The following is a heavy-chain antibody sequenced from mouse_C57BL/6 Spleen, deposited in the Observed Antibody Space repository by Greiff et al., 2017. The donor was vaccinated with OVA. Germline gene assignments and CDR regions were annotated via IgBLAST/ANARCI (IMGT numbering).Heavy chain of an antibody. Sequence: VQLQQSGGGLVKPGGSLKLSCAASGFTFSDYGMHWVRQAPEKGLEWVAYISSGSSTIYYADTVKGRFTISRDNAKNTLFLQMTSLRSEDTAMYYCARFDRMDYWGQGTSVTVSS. J-gene: IGHJ4*01. V-gene: IGHV5-17*01. CDR1: GFTFSDYG. CDR3: ARFDRMDY. CDR2: ISSGSSTI.